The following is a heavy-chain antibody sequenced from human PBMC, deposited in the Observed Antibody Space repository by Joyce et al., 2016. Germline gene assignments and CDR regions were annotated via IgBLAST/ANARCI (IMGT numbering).Heavy chain of an antibody. CDR1: GFDFGGCR. Sequence: EVELVESGGALVQPGGSLRLSCAASGFDFGGCRFTWVRQAPGKGLECLSNISNFGSPIFYADPVRCRFTISRDNARKSLYLQMNSLRAEDTGVYFWARGGEHRTDWFFSWGQGTPVTVSS. CDR3: ARGGEHRTDWFFS. J-gene: IGHJ1*01. CDR2: ISNFGSPI. V-gene: IGHV3-48*01. D-gene: IGHD3-9*01.